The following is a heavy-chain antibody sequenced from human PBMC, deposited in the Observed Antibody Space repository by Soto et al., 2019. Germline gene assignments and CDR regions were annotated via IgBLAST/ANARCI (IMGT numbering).Heavy chain of an antibody. CDR3: ARAPRKNWFDP. V-gene: IGHV4-38-2*01. Sequence: SETLSLTCAVSGYSISSGYYWGWIRQPPGKGLEWIGSIYHSGSTYYNPSLKSRVTISVDTSKNQFSLKLSSVTAADTAVYYCARAPRKNWFDPWGQGTLATVSS. CDR1: GYSISSGYY. J-gene: IGHJ5*02. CDR2: IYHSGST.